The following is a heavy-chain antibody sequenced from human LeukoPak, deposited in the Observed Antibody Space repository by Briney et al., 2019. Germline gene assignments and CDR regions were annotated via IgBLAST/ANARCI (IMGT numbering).Heavy chain of an antibody. CDR2: INPSGGST. J-gene: IGHJ4*02. Sequence: GASVKVSCKASGYTFTSYYMHWVRQAPGQGLEWMGIINPSGGSTSYAQKFQGRVTMTGDTSTSTVYMELSSLRSEDTAVYYCAREFTTYYDFWSGYSYFDYWGQGTLVTVSS. D-gene: IGHD3-3*01. CDR1: GYTFTSYY. CDR3: AREFTTYYDFWSGYSYFDY. V-gene: IGHV1-46*01.